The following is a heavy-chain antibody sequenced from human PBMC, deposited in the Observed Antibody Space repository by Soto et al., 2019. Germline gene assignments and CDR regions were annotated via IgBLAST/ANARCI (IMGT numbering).Heavy chain of an antibody. J-gene: IGHJ3*02. CDR1: GYTFTNYY. D-gene: IGHD3-3*01. Sequence: ASVKVSCKASGYTFTNYYMHWVRQAPGQGLEWMGWINPNSGGTNYAQKFQGRVTMTRDTSISTAYMELSRLRSDDTAVYYCARLVLRFLEWTDAFDIWGQGTMVTVSS. CDR3: ARLVLRFLEWTDAFDI. V-gene: IGHV1-2*02. CDR2: INPNSGGT.